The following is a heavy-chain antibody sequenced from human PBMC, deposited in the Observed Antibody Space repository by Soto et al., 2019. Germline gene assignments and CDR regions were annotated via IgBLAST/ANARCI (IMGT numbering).Heavy chain of an antibody. CDR3: GSTDYNPSLKSRVTISVDTSKNQFSLKLSSVTAADTAVYYCARIPPYYDFWSGPEVPHYYYYMDV. V-gene: IGHV3-66*01. D-gene: IGHD3-10*01. J-gene: IGHJ6*03. CDR2: IQSGGTT. CDR1: GVSVSSKY. Sequence: GGSLRLSCAASGVSVSSKYMTWVRQAPGKGLEWVSLIQSGGTTYYADSVKGRFTISRDTSENTLHLQMDSLRAEDTAVYYCGSTDYNPSLKSRVTISVDTSKNQFSLKLSSVTAADTAVYYCARIPPYYDFWSGPEVPHYYYYMDVWGKGTTVTVSS.